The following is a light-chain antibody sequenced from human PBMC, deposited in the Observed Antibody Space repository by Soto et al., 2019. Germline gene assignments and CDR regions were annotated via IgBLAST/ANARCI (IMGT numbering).Light chain of an antibody. J-gene: IGLJ1*01. V-gene: IGLV2-8*01. Sequence: QSVLTQPPSAPGSPGQSVTIPCTGTYSDIGAYNYVSWYQQLPVEAPKLIMYDVSKRPSGVPDRIVASKSGNTASLTVSGLQAEEEGDYYCSSYTDSSNYVFGTGTKVTVL. CDR2: DVS. CDR3: SSYTDSSNYV. CDR1: YSDIGAYNY.